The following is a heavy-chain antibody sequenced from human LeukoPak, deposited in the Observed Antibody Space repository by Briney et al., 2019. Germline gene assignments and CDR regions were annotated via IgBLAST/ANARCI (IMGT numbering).Heavy chain of an antibody. D-gene: IGHD6-13*01. CDR3: ARNIAAAGRRDFDY. Sequence: GGSLRLSCAASGFTFSSYAMSWVRQAPGKGLEWVSVTSGSGISTYYADSVKGRFTLSRDNSKNTLYLQMNSLRAEDTAVYFCARNIAAAGRRDFDYWGQGALVTVSS. V-gene: IGHV3-23*01. CDR2: TSGSGIST. CDR1: GFTFSSYA. J-gene: IGHJ4*02.